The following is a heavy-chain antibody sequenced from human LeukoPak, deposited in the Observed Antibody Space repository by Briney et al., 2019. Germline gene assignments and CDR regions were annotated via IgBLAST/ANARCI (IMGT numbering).Heavy chain of an antibody. J-gene: IGHJ3*02. D-gene: IGHD3-10*01. Sequence: GESLKISCKGSGYSFTSYWTGWVRQMPGKGLEWMGIIYPRDSDTRYSPSFQGQVTISADKSISTAYLQWSSLKASDSAMYYCATNTLFRGIHAFDIWGQGTMVTVSS. CDR2: IYPRDSDT. CDR3: ATNTLFRGIHAFDI. CDR1: GYSFTSYW. V-gene: IGHV5-51*01.